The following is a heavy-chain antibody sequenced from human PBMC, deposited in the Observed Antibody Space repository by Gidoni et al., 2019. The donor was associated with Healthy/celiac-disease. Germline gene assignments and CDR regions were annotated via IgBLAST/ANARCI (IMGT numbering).Heavy chain of an antibody. CDR3: TTVYKLGMATLDAFDI. Sequence: EVQLVESGGGLVKPGGSLRLSCAASGFTFSNAWMSWVRQAPGKGLEWVGRIKSKTDGGTTDYAAPVKGRFTISRDDSKNTLYLQMNSLKTEDTAVYYCTTVYKLGMATLDAFDIWGQGTMVTVSS. CDR1: GFTFSNAW. J-gene: IGHJ3*02. CDR2: IKSKTDGGTT. D-gene: IGHD5-12*01. V-gene: IGHV3-15*01.